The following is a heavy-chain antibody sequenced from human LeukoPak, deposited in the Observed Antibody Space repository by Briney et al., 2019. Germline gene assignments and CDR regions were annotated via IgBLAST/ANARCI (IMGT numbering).Heavy chain of an antibody. CDR3: AKKPPSGWYGWVGGFDY. CDR2: ISGSGGST. Sequence: PGGSLRLSCAASGFTFSSYAMSWVRQAPGKGLEWVSAISGSGGSTYYADSVKGRFTISRDNSKNTLYLQMNSLRAEDTAVYYCAKKPPSGWYGWVGGFDYWGQGTLVTVSS. CDR1: GFTFSSYA. J-gene: IGHJ4*02. D-gene: IGHD6-19*01. V-gene: IGHV3-23*01.